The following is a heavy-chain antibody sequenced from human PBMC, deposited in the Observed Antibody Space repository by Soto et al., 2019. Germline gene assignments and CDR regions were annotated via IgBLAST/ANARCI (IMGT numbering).Heavy chain of an antibody. V-gene: IGHV6-1*01. J-gene: IGHJ6*02. CDR2: TYYRSKWNN. CDR1: GDSVSSNGAA. Sequence: PSQTLSLTCAISGDSVSSNGAAWNWIRQSPSRGLQWLGRTYYRSKWNNDYAVSVKGRITINPDTSKNQFSLQLNSVTPEDKAVYYCASGHAETLDDWGQGTTVTVSS. CDR3: ASGHAETLDD.